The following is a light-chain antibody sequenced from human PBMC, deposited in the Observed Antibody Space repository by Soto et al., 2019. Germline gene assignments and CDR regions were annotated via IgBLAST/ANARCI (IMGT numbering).Light chain of an antibody. CDR3: QQYDTSIWAYT. CDR2: GAS. CDR1: QSVSSSY. Sequence: EVVLTQSPVTLSLSPGERATLSCRASQSVSSSYLAWYQQKPGQAPRLLIYGASSRATGIPDRFSGSGSGTDFTLTISRLEPEDFAVYYCQQYDTSIWAYTFGRGPKLEIK. V-gene: IGKV3-20*01. J-gene: IGKJ2*01.